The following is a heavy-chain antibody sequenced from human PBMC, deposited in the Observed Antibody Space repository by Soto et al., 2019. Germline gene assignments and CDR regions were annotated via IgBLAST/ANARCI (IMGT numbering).Heavy chain of an antibody. CDR2: ISAYNGNT. Sequence: GASVKVSCKASGGTFDSYAISWVRQAPGQGLEWMGWISAYNGNTNFAQKLQGRVSLTTDTSSTTAYMELRSLTSDDTAVYYCARDLVPGYTGFSDYWGQGTLVTAPQ. J-gene: IGHJ4*02. CDR3: ARDLVPGYTGFSDY. D-gene: IGHD5-12*01. V-gene: IGHV1-18*01. CDR1: GGTFDSYA.